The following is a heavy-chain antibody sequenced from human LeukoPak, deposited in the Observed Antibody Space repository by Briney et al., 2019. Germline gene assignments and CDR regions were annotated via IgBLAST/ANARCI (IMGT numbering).Heavy chain of an antibody. V-gene: IGHV6-1*01. CDR2: TYYRSKWYN. D-gene: IGHD5-18*01. CDR1: GDSVSSISAA. CDR3: ARDLPPMYTAMLI. J-gene: IGHJ4*02. Sequence: SQTLSPTRAISGDSVSSISAAWNWIRQSPSRGLEWLGRTYYRSKWYNDYAVSVKSRITINPDTSKNQYSLQLNSVTPEDTAVYYCARDLPPMYTAMLIWSQGTLVTVSS.